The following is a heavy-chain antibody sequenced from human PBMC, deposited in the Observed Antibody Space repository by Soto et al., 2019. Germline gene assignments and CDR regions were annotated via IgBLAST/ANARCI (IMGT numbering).Heavy chain of an antibody. Sequence: QVQLVESGGGVVQPGRSLRISCAASGFTFSSYGMHWFRQAPGKGLEWVAVISYDGSKKYYADSVRGRFTISRDNSKNTLYLQMNSLRAEDTAVYYCAKDRAAAARYYYYGMDVWGQGTTVTASS. CDR1: GFTFSSYG. J-gene: IGHJ6*02. CDR2: ISYDGSKK. V-gene: IGHV3-30*18. D-gene: IGHD6-13*01. CDR3: AKDRAAAARYYYYGMDV.